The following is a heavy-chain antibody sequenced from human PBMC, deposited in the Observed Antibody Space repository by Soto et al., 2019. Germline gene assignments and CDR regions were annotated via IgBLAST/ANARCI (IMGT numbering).Heavy chain of an antibody. CDR1: GFTFSSYA. CDR2: ISGSGGST. Sequence: EVQLLESGGGLVQPGGSLRLSCAASGFTFSSYAMSWVRQAPGKGLEWVSAISGSGGSTYYADSVKGRFTISRDNSKNTLYLQMNSLRAEDTAVYYCARPFSSSWYYYYYGMDVWGQGTTVTVSS. J-gene: IGHJ6*02. D-gene: IGHD6-13*01. V-gene: IGHV3-23*01. CDR3: ARPFSSSWYYYYYGMDV.